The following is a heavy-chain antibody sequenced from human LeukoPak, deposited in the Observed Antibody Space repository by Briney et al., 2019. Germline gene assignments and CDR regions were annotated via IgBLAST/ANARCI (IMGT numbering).Heavy chain of an antibody. J-gene: IGHJ4*02. CDR2: MDNFGYK. V-gene: IGHV3-53*01. Sequence: GGSLRLSCAASGFSVNNNYMNWVRQATGKGLEWVSLMDNFGYKHYADSVEGRVTISRDSSRNTVYLQLNSLRAEDTAVYYCAGGSYYGSGSRPGYIEYWGQGTLVTVSS. CDR1: GFSVNNNY. CDR3: AGGSYYGSGSRPGYIEY. D-gene: IGHD3-10*01.